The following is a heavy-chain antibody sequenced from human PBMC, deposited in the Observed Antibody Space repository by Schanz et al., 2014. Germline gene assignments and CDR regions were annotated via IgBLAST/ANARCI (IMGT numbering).Heavy chain of an antibody. J-gene: IGHJ4*02. Sequence: EVQLLESGGALVQPGGSLRLSCAASGFTFSDHYMDWVRQAPGKGLEWVGRITNKPNNYNTEYAASVKGRFTISRDDSMNSLYLQVSSLKTEDTAVYYCVRLDVHDYWGQGTLVTVSA. CDR2: ITNKPNNYNT. CDR1: GFTFSDHY. V-gene: IGHV3-72*01. D-gene: IGHD3-16*01. CDR3: VRLDVHDY.